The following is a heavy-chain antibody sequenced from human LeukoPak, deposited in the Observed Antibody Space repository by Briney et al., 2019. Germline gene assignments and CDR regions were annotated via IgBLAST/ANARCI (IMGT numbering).Heavy chain of an antibody. CDR3: ARHRGYCSSTSCSYNWFDP. D-gene: IGHD2-2*03. J-gene: IGHJ5*02. V-gene: IGHV4-30-4*01. CDR1: GGSISSGDYY. CDR2: IYYSGSS. Sequence: SETLSLTCTVSGGSISSGDYYWSWIRQPPGKGLEWIGYIYYSGSSYYIPSLKSRVTMSVDTSKNQFSLKLSSVTAADTAVYYCARHRGYCSSTSCSYNWFDPWGQGTLVTVSS.